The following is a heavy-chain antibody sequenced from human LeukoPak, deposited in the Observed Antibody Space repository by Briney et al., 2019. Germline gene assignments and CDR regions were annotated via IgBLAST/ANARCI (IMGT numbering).Heavy chain of an antibody. V-gene: IGHV3-23*01. Sequence: PGGSLRLSCAASGFTFSGYAMSWVRLAPGKGLEWVSAISGSGGSTYYADSVKGRFTISRDNSKNTLYLQMNSLRAEDTAVYYCANRGHGDSTGAFDIWGQATMVTVSS. CDR1: GFTFSGYA. J-gene: IGHJ3*02. CDR2: ISGSGGST. D-gene: IGHD4-17*01. CDR3: ANRGHGDSTGAFDI.